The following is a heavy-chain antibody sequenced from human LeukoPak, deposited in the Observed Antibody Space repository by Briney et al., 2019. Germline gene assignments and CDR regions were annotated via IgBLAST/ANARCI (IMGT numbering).Heavy chain of an antibody. Sequence: QPGGSLRLSCAASGFTFRTYLMSWVRQAPGKGLEWVASINQGGSETYYVESVKGRFTISRDNAMNSFFLQMNSLRAEDTAVYYCARLIGDRTIYDYWGQGTLVTVSS. D-gene: IGHD6-6*01. CDR3: ARLIGDRTIYDY. J-gene: IGHJ4*02. V-gene: IGHV3-7*01. CDR2: INQGGSET. CDR1: GFTFRTYL.